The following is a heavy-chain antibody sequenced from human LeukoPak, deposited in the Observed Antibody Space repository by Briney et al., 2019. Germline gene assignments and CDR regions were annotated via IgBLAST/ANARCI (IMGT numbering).Heavy chain of an antibody. Sequence: PGGSLRLSCAASGFTFNTYSMNWARQAPGKGLEWVSSISSDSKYIYYADSLKGRFFISRDNAKNSLYLQMNSLRVEDTAVYYCARGDGGDSYYKTYWGRGTLVTVSS. J-gene: IGHJ4*02. CDR2: ISSDSKYI. CDR3: ARGDGGDSYYKTY. V-gene: IGHV3-21*01. D-gene: IGHD4-11*01. CDR1: GFTFNTYS.